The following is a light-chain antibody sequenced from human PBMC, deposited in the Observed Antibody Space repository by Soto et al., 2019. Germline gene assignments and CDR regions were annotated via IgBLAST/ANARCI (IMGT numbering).Light chain of an antibody. J-gene: IGKJ1*01. Sequence: EIVLTQSPATLSLSPGESATLSCRASQTVDSAYLAWYQQRRGQAPRLLIYGASRRAAGIPDRFSGSGSGTDFTLTISRLEPEDFAVYYCQQYGSSPHTFGQGTKVDI. CDR3: QQYGSSPHT. CDR1: QTVDSAY. CDR2: GAS. V-gene: IGKV3-20*01.